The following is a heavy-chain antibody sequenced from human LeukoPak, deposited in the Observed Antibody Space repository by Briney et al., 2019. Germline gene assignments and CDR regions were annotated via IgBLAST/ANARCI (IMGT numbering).Heavy chain of an antibody. CDR1: GFTFGDYA. J-gene: IGHJ5*02. D-gene: IGHD3-10*01. Sequence: GRSLRLSRTASGFTFGDYAMSWFRQAPGKGLEWVGFIRSKAYGGTTEYAASVKGRFTISRDDSKSIAYLQMNSLKTEDTAVYYCYYYGSGSYYNGTYNWFDPWGQGTLVTVSS. CDR2: IRSKAYGGTT. CDR3: YYYGSGSYYNGTYNWFDP. V-gene: IGHV3-49*03.